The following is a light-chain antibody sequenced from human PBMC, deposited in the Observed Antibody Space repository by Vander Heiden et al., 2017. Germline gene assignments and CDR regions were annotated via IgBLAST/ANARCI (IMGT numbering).Light chain of an antibody. Sequence: EIVMTQSPATLSVSPGERATLSCRASQSVSSNLAWYQQKPCQAPRLLIYGASTRATGIPARFSGSGSGTEFTLTISSLHSEDFAVYYCQQYNNWPGLTFGGGTKVEIK. V-gene: IGKV3-15*01. CDR3: QQYNNWPGLT. CDR1: QSVSSN. J-gene: IGKJ4*01. CDR2: GAS.